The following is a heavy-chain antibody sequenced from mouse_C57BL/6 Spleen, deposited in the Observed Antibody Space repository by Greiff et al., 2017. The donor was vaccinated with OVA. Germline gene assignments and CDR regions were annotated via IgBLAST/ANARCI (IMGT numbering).Heavy chain of an antibody. CDR2: INPGSGGT. Sequence: QVQLQQSGAELVRPGTSVKVSCKASGYAFTNYLIEWVKQRPGQGLEWIGVINPGSGGTNYNEKFKGKATMTADKSSSTAYMQLSSLTSEDSAVYFGARDYGSSIYWYFDVWGTGTTVTVSS. D-gene: IGHD1-1*01. CDR3: ARDYGSSIYWYFDV. CDR1: GYAFTNYL. V-gene: IGHV1-54*01. J-gene: IGHJ1*03.